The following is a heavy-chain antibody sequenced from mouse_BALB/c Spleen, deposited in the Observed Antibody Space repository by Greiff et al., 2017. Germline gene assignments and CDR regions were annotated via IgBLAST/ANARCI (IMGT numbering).Heavy chain of an antibody. D-gene: IGHD1-2*01. CDR2: INPSNGRT. Sequence: VQLQQPGAELVKPGASVKLSCKASGYTFTSYWMHWVKQRPGQGLEWIGEINPSNGRTNYNEKFKSKATLTVDKSSSTAYMQLSSLTSEDSAVYYCARGGYGLGDYWGQGTSVTVSS. CDR3: ARGGYGLGDY. V-gene: IGHV1S81*02. CDR1: GYTFTSYW. J-gene: IGHJ4*01.